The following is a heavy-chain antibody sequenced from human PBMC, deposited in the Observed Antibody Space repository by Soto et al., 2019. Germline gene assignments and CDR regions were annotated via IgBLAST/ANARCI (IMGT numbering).Heavy chain of an antibody. J-gene: IGHJ6*02. CDR3: ARDHCSGGSCYDYGDYYYYGMDV. CDR1: GFTVSSNY. Sequence: GGSLRLSCAASGFTVSSNYMSWVRQAPGKGLEWVSVIYSGGSTYYADSVKGRFTISRDNSKNTLYLQMNSLRAEDTAVYYCARDHCSGGSCYDYGDYYYYGMDVWGQGTTVTVSS. CDR2: IYSGGST. V-gene: IGHV3-66*01. D-gene: IGHD2-15*01.